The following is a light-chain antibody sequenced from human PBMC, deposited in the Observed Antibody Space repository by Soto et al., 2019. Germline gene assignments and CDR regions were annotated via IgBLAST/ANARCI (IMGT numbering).Light chain of an antibody. J-gene: IGKJ2*01. CDR1: QSISSW. CDR2: DAS. Sequence: DIQMTQSPSTLSASEGDRVTITCRASQSISSWLAWYQQKPGKAPKLLIYDASSLESGVPSRFSGSGSGTEFTLTISSLQPDDFATYYCQQYNSYPGTFGQGTKLEIK. CDR3: QQYNSYPGT. V-gene: IGKV1-5*01.